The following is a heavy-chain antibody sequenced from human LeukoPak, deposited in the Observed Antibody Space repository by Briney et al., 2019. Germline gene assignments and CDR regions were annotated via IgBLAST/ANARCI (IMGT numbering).Heavy chain of an antibody. V-gene: IGHV3-15*01. CDR3: SGDSSGSGDFDY. D-gene: IGHD3-22*01. Sequence: GGSLRLSCAASGFTFSNAWMSWVRQAPGKGLEWVGRIRSKTDGGTTDYAAPVKGRFTIAREDSKNTLYLQMNNPKTEDTAVYYCSGDSSGSGDFDYWGQGTLVAVSS. CDR2: IRSKTDGGTT. CDR1: GFTFSNAW. J-gene: IGHJ4*02.